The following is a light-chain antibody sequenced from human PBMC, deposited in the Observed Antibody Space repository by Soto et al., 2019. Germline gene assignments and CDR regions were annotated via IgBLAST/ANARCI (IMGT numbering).Light chain of an antibody. CDR2: GNS. V-gene: IGLV1-40*01. CDR1: SSKIGAGYD. Sequence: QSALTQPPSVSGAPGQRVTISRTGGSSKIGAGYDVHWYQQLPGTAPNLLIYGNSNRPSGVPDRFSGSKSGTSASLAITGLQAEDEADYYCQSYDSSLSGSQVFGTGTKVTVL. CDR3: QSYDSSLSGSQV. J-gene: IGLJ1*01.